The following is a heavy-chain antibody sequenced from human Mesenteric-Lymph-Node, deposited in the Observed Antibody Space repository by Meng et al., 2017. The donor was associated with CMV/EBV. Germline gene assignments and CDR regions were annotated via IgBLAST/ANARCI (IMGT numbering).Heavy chain of an antibody. CDR3: ARELIVPAASV. J-gene: IGHJ4*02. CDR1: GFTFSDYY. V-gene: IGHV3-11*04. CDR2: ISTSGSTI. Sequence: GEPLKISCTASGFTFSDYYMSWIRQAPGKGLEWVSYISTSGSTIYYVDSVKGRFTISRDNAKNSLYLQMNSLRAEDTAVYYCARELIVPAASVWGQGTLVTVSS. D-gene: IGHD2-2*01.